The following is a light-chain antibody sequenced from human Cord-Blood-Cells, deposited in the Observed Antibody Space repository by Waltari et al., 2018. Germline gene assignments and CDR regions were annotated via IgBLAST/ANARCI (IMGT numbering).Light chain of an antibody. CDR3: AAWDDSRSGWV. J-gene: IGLJ3*02. Sequence: QSVLTQPPSASGTPGQRVTIPCSGRSSNIGSNYVYWYQQHPGPAPKLLIYRNNQRPSGVPDRFSGSKSGTSASLAISGLRAEDEADYYCAAWDDSRSGWVFGGGTKLTVL. CDR2: RNN. CDR1: SSNIGSNY. V-gene: IGLV1-47*01.